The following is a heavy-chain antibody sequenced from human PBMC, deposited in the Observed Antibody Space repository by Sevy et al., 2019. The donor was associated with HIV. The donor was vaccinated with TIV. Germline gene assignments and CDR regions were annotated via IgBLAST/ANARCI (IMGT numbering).Heavy chain of an antibody. CDR1: GGSVSSGSYY. J-gene: IGHJ6*02. CDR3: AREQRITMVQVVIINYYGMDV. CDR2: IYYSGST. Sequence: SETLSLTCTVSGGSVSSGSYYWSWIRQPPGKGLEWIGYIYYSGSTNYNPSLKSRVTISVDTSKNQFSLTLSSVNAAETAVYYCAREQRITMVQVVIINYYGMDVWGQGTTVTVSS. V-gene: IGHV4-61*01. D-gene: IGHD3-10*01.